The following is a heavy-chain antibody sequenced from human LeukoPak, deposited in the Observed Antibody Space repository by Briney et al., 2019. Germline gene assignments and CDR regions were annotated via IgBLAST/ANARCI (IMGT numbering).Heavy chain of an antibody. D-gene: IGHD1-26*01. CDR3: ARVGATMDDFDY. CDR2: IIPIFGTA. CDR1: GGTFSSYA. V-gene: IGHV1-69*06. J-gene: IGHJ4*02. Sequence: SVKVSCKASGGTFSSYAISWVRQAPGQGLEWMGGIIPIFGTANYAQKFQGRVTITADKSTSTAYMELSSLRSEDTAVYYCARVGATMDDFDYWGQGTLVTVSS.